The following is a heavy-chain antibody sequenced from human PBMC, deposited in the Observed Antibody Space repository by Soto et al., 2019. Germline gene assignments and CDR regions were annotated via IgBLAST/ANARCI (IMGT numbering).Heavy chain of an antibody. Sequence: QVQLQESGPGLVKPSQTLSLTCTVSGGSISSGGYYWSWIRPHPGKGLEWIGYIYYSGSTYYNPSLKRRVTITLDTSKNQVSLKMSSVTAADTAVYYCARVLGDSSGYYYDYWVQGPLVTVSS. CDR2: IYYSGST. CDR1: GGSISSGGYY. J-gene: IGHJ4*02. CDR3: ARVLGDSSGYYYDY. D-gene: IGHD3-22*01. V-gene: IGHV4-31*03.